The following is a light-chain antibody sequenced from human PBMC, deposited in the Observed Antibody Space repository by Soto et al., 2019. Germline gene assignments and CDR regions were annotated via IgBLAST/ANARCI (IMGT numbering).Light chain of an antibody. J-gene: IGLJ1*01. CDR2: GNS. CDR1: SSNIGAGYD. V-gene: IGLV1-40*01. Sequence: QSVLTQPPSVSGAPGQRVTISCTGSSSNIGAGYDVHWYQQLPGTAPKLLTYGNSNRPSGVPDRFSGSKSGTSASLAITGLQAEDEADYYCQSYDSSLSGYLFGTGTKLTVL. CDR3: QSYDSSLSGYL.